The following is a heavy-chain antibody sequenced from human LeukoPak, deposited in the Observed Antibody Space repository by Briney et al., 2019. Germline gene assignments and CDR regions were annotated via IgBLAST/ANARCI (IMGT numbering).Heavy chain of an antibody. CDR3: AWRGYHDYSGFDY. D-gene: IGHD1-26*01. CDR2: ISGSSSDI. CDR1: EFTFRSYS. V-gene: IGHV3-21*01. J-gene: IGHJ4*02. Sequence: PGGSLRLSCAGSEFTFRSYSMHWVRQAPGKGLEWVSSISGSSSDIYYADSVKGRFTISRDNSKNSLYLQMKSLRAEDTALYYCAWRGYHDYSGFDYWGQGTLVTVSS.